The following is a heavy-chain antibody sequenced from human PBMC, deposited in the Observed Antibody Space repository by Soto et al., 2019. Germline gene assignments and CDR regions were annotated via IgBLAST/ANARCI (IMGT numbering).Heavy chain of an antibody. CDR2: ISCSGGST. CDR1: GFTFSSYA. J-gene: IGHJ4*02. D-gene: IGHD3-10*01. V-gene: IGHV3-23*01. CDR3: AKGYYSGSGSPPNLDY. Sequence: EVQLLESGGGLVQPGGSLRLSCAASGFTFSSYAMSSVRQAPGKGLEWVSAISCSGGSTYYADSVKGRFTISRDNSKNTLYLQINSLRAEDTAVYYCAKGYYSGSGSPPNLDYWGQGTLVTVSS.